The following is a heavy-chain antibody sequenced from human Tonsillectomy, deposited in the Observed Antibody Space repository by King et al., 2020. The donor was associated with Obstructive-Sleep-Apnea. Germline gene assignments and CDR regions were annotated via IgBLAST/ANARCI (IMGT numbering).Heavy chain of an antibody. J-gene: IGHJ6*02. D-gene: IGHD1-1*01. CDR3: AGAPRTWYGMDV. V-gene: IGHV4-39*07. Sequence: QLQESGPGLVKPSETLSLTCSVSGDSISSSSYYWGWIRQPPGKGLEWIGNIYYSGSTYYNPSLESRVTISVDTSKNQFSLKLYSVTAADTAVYYCAGAPRTWYGMDVWGQGTTVTVSS. CDR1: GDSISSSSYY. CDR2: IYYSGST.